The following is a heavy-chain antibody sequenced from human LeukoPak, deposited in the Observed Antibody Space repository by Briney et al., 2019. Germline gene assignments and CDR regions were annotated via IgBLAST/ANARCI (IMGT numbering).Heavy chain of an antibody. Sequence: SETPSLTCTVSGGSISTYYWSWIRRPAGKGLEWIGRIYSSGSTNYNPSLKSRVTMSVDTSKNQFSLKLSSVTAADTAVYYCARPSYSPKYLYYFDSWGQGTLVTVSS. CDR1: GGSISTYY. D-gene: IGHD1-26*01. V-gene: IGHV4-4*07. CDR3: ARPSYSPKYLYYFDS. CDR2: IYSSGST. J-gene: IGHJ4*02.